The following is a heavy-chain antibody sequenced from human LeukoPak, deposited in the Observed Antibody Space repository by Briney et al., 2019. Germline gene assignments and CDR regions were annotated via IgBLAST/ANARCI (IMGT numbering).Heavy chain of an antibody. Sequence: GGSLRLSCAASGFTFSGYGMHWVRQTPGKGLEWVAVIWSDGSNKYYADSVKDRFPISRDNSKNTLYLQMNSLRAEDTAVYYCARGSGSFSGGFDYWGQGTLVTVSS. D-gene: IGHD1-26*01. J-gene: IGHJ4*02. CDR2: IWSDGSNK. V-gene: IGHV3-33*01. CDR3: ARGSGSFSGGFDY. CDR1: GFTFSGYG.